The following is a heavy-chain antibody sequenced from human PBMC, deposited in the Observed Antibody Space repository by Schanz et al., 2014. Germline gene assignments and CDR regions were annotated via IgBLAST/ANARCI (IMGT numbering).Heavy chain of an antibody. CDR2: ISGDHRNT. Sequence: DVQLLESGGGLVQPGGSLRLSCAASGFTFSTHAMSWVRQVPGKGLEWVSSISGDHRNTFYADSVKGRFTISRDNSKNTLYLQMNSLRAEDTAIYYCAKDAPYPFDLWGRGTLITVSS. V-gene: IGHV3-23*01. J-gene: IGHJ2*01. CDR1: GFTFSTHA. CDR3: AKDAPYPFDL.